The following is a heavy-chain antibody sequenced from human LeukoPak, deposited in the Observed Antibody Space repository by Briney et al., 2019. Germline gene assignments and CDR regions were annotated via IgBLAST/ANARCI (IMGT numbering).Heavy chain of an antibody. CDR3: ARSYYDFWSGYLSRPNDAFDI. CDR1: GFTFSSYG. V-gene: IGHV3-33*01. Sequence: PGGSLRLSCAASGFTFSSYGMHWVRQAPGKGLEWVAVIWYDGSNKYYADSVKGRFTISRDNSKNTLYLQMNSLRAEDTAVYYCARSYYDFWSGYLSRPNDAFDIWGQGTMVTVSS. CDR2: IWYDGSNK. J-gene: IGHJ3*02. D-gene: IGHD3-3*01.